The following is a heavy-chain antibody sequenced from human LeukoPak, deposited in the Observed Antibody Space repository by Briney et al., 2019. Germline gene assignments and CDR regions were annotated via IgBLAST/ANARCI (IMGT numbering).Heavy chain of an antibody. J-gene: IGHJ5*02. Sequence: GGFLRLSCAASGFTFSSYSMNWVRQAPGKGLEWVSYISSSSTIYYADSVKGRFTISRDNAKDSLYLQMSSLRAEDTAVYYCAREGVGFDPWGQGTLVTVSS. CDR1: GFTFSSYS. CDR3: AREGVGFDP. D-gene: IGHD3-10*01. CDR2: ISSSSTI. V-gene: IGHV3-48*01.